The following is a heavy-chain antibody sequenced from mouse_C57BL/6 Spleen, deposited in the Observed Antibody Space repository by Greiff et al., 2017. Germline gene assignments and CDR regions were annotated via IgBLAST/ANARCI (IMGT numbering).Heavy chain of an antibody. CDR2: IDPSDSYT. D-gene: IGHD2-1*01. CDR3: ATYYYGNRGYFDY. Sequence: QVQLQQPGAELVKPGASVKLSCKASGYTFTSYWMQWVKQRPGQGLEWIGEIDPSDSYTNYNQKFKGKATLTVDTSSSTAYMQLSSLTSEDSAVYYCATYYYGNRGYFDYWGQGTTLTVSS. V-gene: IGHV1-50*01. CDR1: GYTFTSYW. J-gene: IGHJ2*01.